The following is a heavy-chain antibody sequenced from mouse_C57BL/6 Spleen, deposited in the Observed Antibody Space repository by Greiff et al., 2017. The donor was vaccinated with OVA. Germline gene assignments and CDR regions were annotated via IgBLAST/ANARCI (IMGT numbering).Heavy chain of an antibody. CDR1: GFTFSDYY. D-gene: IGHD1-1*01. CDR3: AREYYYGSPYWYFDV. V-gene: IGHV5-16*01. CDR2: INYDGSST. J-gene: IGHJ1*03. Sequence: EVQRVESEGGLVQPGSSMKLSCTASGFTFSDYYMAWVRQVPEKGLEWVANINYDGSSTYYLDSLKSRFIISRDNAKNILYLQMSSLKSEDTATYYCAREYYYGSPYWYFDVWGTGTTVTVSS.